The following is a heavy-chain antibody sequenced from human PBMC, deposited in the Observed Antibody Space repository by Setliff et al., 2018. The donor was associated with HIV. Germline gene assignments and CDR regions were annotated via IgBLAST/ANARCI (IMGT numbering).Heavy chain of an antibody. CDR2: VYSIGST. CDR1: GGSIENLY. D-gene: IGHD7-27*01. CDR3: ASTSMGMTRKPIWYYHMDV. Sequence: NPSETLSLTCTVSGGSIENLYWTWIRQPSGRGLEWIGYVYSIGSTKYNPSLKSRATMSDDTSKNQISLTLTSVSAADTAVYYCASTSMGMTRKPIWYYHMDVWGHGITVTVSS. V-gene: IGHV4-59*11. J-gene: IGHJ6*03.